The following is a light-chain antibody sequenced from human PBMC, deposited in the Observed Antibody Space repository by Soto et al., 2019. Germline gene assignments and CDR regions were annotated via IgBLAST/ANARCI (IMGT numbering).Light chain of an antibody. CDR3: CSFTSRRTSL. J-gene: IGLJ2*01. CDR1: SSDVGGYDF. Sequence: QSALTQPASVSGSPGQSITISCTGTSSDVGGYDFVSWYQLHPDKAHKLMIYDVTNRPSGVSDRFSGSKSGTTASLTISGLQAEDEADYFRCSFTSRRTSLFGGGTKLTVL. V-gene: IGLV2-14*03. CDR2: DVT.